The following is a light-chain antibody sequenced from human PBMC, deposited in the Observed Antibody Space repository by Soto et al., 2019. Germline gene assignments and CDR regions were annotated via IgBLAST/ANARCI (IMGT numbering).Light chain of an antibody. Sequence: QSVLTLPPSVSGAPGQRVTISCTGSSSNIGAGYDVHWYQQLPGTAPKLLIYGNSNRPSGVPDRFSGSKSGTSASLAITGLQAEDEADYYCQSYDSSLSADVFGTGTKLTVL. CDR1: SSNIGAGYD. CDR3: QSYDSSLSADV. J-gene: IGLJ1*01. CDR2: GNS. V-gene: IGLV1-40*01.